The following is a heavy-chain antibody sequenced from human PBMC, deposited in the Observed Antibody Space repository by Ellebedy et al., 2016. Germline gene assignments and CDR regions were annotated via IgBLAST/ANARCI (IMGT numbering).Heavy chain of an antibody. CDR1: GDSISDYY. D-gene: IGHD3-10*01. J-gene: IGHJ3*01. Sequence: SETLSLXXTVSGDSISDYYWSWLRQSPGKGMEWIGYIYYSGSPNYNYSFKSRVTMSVDRPNNQFSLKLSSVTAADTAVYYCARHMTSHVRGFTDAFDVWGHGTIVTVSS. CDR3: ARHMTSHVRGFTDAFDV. CDR2: IYYSGSP. V-gene: IGHV4-59*08.